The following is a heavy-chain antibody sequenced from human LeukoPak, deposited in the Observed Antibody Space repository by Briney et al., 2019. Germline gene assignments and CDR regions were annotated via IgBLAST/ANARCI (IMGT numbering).Heavy chain of an antibody. J-gene: IGHJ6*03. D-gene: IGHD1-1*01. Sequence: SETLSLTCTVSGGSISSYYWSWIRQPPGKGLEWIGHIYYSGSTNYNPSLKSRVTISVDRSKNQFSLKLSSVTAADTAVYYCARDYMTTAYMDVWGKGTTVTVSS. V-gene: IGHV4-59*12. CDR2: IYYSGST. CDR1: GGSISSYY. CDR3: ARDYMTTAYMDV.